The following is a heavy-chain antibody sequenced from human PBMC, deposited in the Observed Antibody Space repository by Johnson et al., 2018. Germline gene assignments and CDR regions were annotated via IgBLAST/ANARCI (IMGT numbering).Heavy chain of an antibody. CDR2: IWYDGSNE. Sequence: QVQLVQSGGGVVQPGRSLRLSCAASGFTFSSYGMHWVRQAPGKGLEWVAVIWYDGSNEYYADSVKGRFTISRDNSKNTLYLQMNSLRAEETAVYYCASDDGYCSSTSCYKPRYGMDVWGQGTTVTVSS. J-gene: IGHJ6*02. V-gene: IGHV3-33*01. D-gene: IGHD2-2*02. CDR3: ASDDGYCSSTSCYKPRYGMDV. CDR1: GFTFSSYG.